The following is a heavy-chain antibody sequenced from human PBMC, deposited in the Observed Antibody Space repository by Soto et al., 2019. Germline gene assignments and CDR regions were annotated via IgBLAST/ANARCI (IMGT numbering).Heavy chain of an antibody. CDR1: GYTLTELS. D-gene: IGHD5-12*01. V-gene: IGHV1-24*01. CDR3: ATSRGEYSGYDHDY. Sequence: ASVKVSCKVSGYTLTELSMHWVRQAPGKGLEWMGGFDPGDGETIYAQKFQGRVTMTEDTSTDTAYMELSSLRSEDTAVYYCATSRGEYSGYDHDYWGQGTLVTVSS. CDR2: FDPGDGET. J-gene: IGHJ4*02.